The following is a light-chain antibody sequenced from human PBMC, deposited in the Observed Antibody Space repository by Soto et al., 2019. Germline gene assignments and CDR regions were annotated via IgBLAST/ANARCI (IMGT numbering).Light chain of an antibody. J-gene: IGKJ1*01. Sequence: DIQMIQSTPTLSASVGDRVTITCRDSQSISRAFAWHQQKAGQAPNLLIYDASTLVSGVPSRFSGSGSGTEFTLTISSLQPDDFATYYCQQYNPGTFGQGTKVDIK. CDR1: QSISRA. V-gene: IGKV1-5*01. CDR2: DAS. CDR3: QQYNPGT.